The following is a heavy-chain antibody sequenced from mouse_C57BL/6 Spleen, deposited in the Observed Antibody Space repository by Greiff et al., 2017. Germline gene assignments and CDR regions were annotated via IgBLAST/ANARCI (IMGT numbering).Heavy chain of an antibody. D-gene: IGHD2-4*01. J-gene: IGHJ2*01. V-gene: IGHV1-15*01. CDR3: TRRGYDYDGDD. Sequence: VQLQQSGAELVRPGASVTLSCKASGYTFTDYEMHWVKQTPVHGLEWIGAIDPETGGTAYNQKFKGKAILTADKSSSTAYMELRSLTSEDSAVYYCTRRGYDYDGDDWGPGTTLTVSS. CDR1: GYTFTDYE. CDR2: IDPETGGT.